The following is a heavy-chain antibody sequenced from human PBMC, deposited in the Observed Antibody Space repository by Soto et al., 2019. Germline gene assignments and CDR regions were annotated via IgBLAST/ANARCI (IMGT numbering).Heavy chain of an antibody. Sequence: PSETLSLTCAVSGGSISKNGYSWSWIRQPPRKGLEWIGYIYHSGSTYYNPSLKSRVSISVDRSNNRFSLNLSSVTAADTAVYYCARTVTTGPFFDFWGQGTLVNVSS. J-gene: IGHJ4*02. D-gene: IGHD4-17*01. V-gene: IGHV4-30-2*01. CDR1: GGSISKNGYS. CDR3: ARTVTTGPFFDF. CDR2: IYHSGST.